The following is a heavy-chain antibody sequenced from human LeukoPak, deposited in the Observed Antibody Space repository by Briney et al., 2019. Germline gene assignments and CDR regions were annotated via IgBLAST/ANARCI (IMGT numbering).Heavy chain of an antibody. V-gene: IGHV3-23*01. CDR1: GFTFSSYA. CDR3: AKDSSGWYFDY. D-gene: IGHD6-19*01. J-gene: IGHJ4*02. Sequence: GGSLRRSFAASGFTFSSYAMSWVRQAPGKGLEWVSAISGSGGSTYYADSVKGRFTISRDNSKNTLYLQMNSLRAEDTAVYYCAKDSSGWYFDYWGQGTLVTVSS. CDR2: ISGSGGST.